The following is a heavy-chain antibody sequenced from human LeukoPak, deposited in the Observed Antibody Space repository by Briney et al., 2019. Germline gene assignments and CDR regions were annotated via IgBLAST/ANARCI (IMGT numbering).Heavy chain of an antibody. J-gene: IGHJ4*02. Sequence: PGGSLRLSCAASGFTFSRYWMSWVRQAPGKGLEWVANIKQDGSDKYYVDSVKGRFTITRDNAKNSLYLQMNSLRAEDTAVYYCARSGYYYWGQGTLVTVSS. CDR2: IKQDGSDK. CDR3: ARSGYYY. D-gene: IGHD3-22*01. CDR1: GFTFSRYW. V-gene: IGHV3-7*02.